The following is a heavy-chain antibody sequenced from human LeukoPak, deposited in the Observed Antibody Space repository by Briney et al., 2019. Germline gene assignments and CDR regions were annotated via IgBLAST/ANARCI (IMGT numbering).Heavy chain of an antibody. CDR2: IIPILGIA. V-gene: IGHV1-69*04. J-gene: IGHJ4*02. CDR1: GGTFSSYA. CDR3: ARGAPGSSCSGGSCPYFDY. D-gene: IGHD2-15*01. Sequence: SVKVSCKASGGTFSSYAISWVRQAPGQGLEWMGRIIPILGIANYAQKFQGRVTITADKSTSTAYMELSSLRSEDTAVYYCARGAPGSSCSGGSCPYFDYWGQGTLVSVSS.